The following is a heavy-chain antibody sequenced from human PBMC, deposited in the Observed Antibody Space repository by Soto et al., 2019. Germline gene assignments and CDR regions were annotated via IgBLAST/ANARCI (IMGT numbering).Heavy chain of an antibody. V-gene: IGHV5-10-1*01. CDR1: GYSFTSYW. CDR2: IDPSDSYT. Sequence: GESLKISCKGSGYSFTSYWISWVRQMPGKGLEWMGRIDPSDSYTNYSPSFQGHVTISADKSISTAYLQWSSLKASDTAMYYCARHSYYYDSSGYYSNWFDPWGQGTLVTVS. CDR3: ARHSYYYDSSGYYSNWFDP. J-gene: IGHJ5*02. D-gene: IGHD3-22*01.